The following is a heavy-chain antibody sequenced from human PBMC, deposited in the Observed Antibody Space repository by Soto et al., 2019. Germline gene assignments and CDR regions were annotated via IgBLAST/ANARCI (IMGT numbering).Heavy chain of an antibody. J-gene: IGHJ6*02. D-gene: IGHD3-16*01. Sequence: SETLSLTCTVSGGSISSYYWSWIRQPPGKGLEWIGYIYYSGSTNYNPSLKSRVTISVDTSKNQFSLKLSSVTAADTAVYYCARDRGRGDLRHYYGMDVWGQGTTVTVSS. V-gene: IGHV4-59*01. CDR1: GGSISSYY. CDR2: IYYSGST. CDR3: ARDRGRGDLRHYYGMDV.